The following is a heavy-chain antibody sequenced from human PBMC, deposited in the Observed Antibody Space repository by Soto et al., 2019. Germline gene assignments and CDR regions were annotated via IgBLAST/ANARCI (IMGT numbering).Heavy chain of an antibody. CDR3: ERDRDAYYYGSGSYIDY. CDR1: GFTFSSYG. D-gene: IGHD3-10*01. J-gene: IGHJ4*02. CDR2: IWYDGSNK. Sequence: GGSLRLSCAASGFTFSSYGMHWVRQAPGKGLEWVAVIWYDGSNKYYADSVKGRFTISRDNSKNTLYLQMNSLRAEDTAVYYCERDRDAYYYGSGSYIDYWGKGTLVTVS. V-gene: IGHV3-33*01.